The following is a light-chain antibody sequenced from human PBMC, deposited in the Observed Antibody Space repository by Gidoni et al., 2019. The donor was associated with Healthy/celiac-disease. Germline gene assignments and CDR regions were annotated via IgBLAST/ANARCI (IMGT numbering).Light chain of an antibody. CDR2: DAS. CDR1: QSVSSY. J-gene: IGKJ4*01. CDR3: QQRSNWPLT. Sequence: TLPWAPGERATLSCRASQSVSSYLAWYQQKPGQAPRLLIYDASNRATGIPARFSGSGSGTDFTLTISSLEPEDFAVYYCQQRSNWPLTFGGGTKVEIK. V-gene: IGKV3-11*01.